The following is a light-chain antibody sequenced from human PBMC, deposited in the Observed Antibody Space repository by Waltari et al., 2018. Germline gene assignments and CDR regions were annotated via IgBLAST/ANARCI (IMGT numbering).Light chain of an antibody. CDR2: DAS. CDR3: QQYHIYPFT. CDR1: ESISTW. Sequence: DIQMTQSPSTLSASVGDRVTITCRASESISTWLAWYQQRPGKAPKLLIPDASTLESGVPSRFSGSRSETEFTLTINSLQPDDLATFYCQQYHIYPFTFGQGTKLEIK. V-gene: IGKV1-5*01. J-gene: IGKJ2*01.